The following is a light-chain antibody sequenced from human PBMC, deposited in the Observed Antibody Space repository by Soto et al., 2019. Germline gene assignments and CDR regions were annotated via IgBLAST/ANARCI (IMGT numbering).Light chain of an antibody. J-gene: IGKJ3*01. CDR2: DAS. V-gene: IGKV3-11*01. CDR3: QQRSNWPPGT. Sequence: EIVLTQSPATLSLSPGVRATLSCRASQSVSSYLAWYQQKPGQAPRLLIYDASNRATGIPARFSGSGSGTDFTLTISSLEPEDSAVYYCQQRSNWPPGTFGPGTKVDIK. CDR1: QSVSSY.